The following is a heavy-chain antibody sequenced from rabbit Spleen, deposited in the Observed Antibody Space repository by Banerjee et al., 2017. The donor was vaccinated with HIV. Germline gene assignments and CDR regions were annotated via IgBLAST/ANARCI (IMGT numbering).Heavy chain of an antibody. J-gene: IGHJ3*01. CDR3: ARSTTAYYRWQL. Sequence: QEQLVESGGGLVQPEGSLTLTCTASGFDLNNYYYMCWVRQAPGKGPEWIGCIRPGNGVTWYASWAKGRFTISKTSSTTVTLQMTSLTAADTATYFCARSTTAYYRWQLWGQGTLVTVS. D-gene: IGHD1-1*01. CDR2: IRPGNGVT. V-gene: IGHV1S45*01. CDR1: GFDLNNYYY.